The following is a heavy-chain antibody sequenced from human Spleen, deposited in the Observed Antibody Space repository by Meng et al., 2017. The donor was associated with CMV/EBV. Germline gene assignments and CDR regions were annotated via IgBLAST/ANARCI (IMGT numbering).Heavy chain of an antibody. V-gene: IGHV3-30*18. D-gene: IGHD5-24*01. J-gene: IGHJ4*02. Sequence: FTFNGHAMHGDRQAPGKGLEWVAVISYDGGKRYYADSVKGRFTISRDNSKNTLFLQMSSLRAADTAVYFCAKDETLRRDGYAYGSFDSWGQGTLVTSPQ. CDR1: FTFNGHA. CDR3: AKDETLRRDGYAYGSFDS. CDR2: ISYDGGKR.